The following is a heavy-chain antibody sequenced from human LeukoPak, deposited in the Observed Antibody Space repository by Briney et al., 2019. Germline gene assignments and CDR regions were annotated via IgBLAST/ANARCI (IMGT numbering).Heavy chain of an antibody. J-gene: IGHJ3*02. Sequence: SETLSLTCTVSGGSISSYYWSWIRQPAGKGLEWIGRIYTSGSTNYNPSLKSRVTMSVDTSKNQFSLKLSSVTAADTAVYYCARDPFTRSYSPDAFDIWGQGTMVTVSS. CDR1: GGSISSYY. CDR3: ARDPFTRSYSPDAFDI. D-gene: IGHD2-21*01. CDR2: IYTSGST. V-gene: IGHV4-4*07.